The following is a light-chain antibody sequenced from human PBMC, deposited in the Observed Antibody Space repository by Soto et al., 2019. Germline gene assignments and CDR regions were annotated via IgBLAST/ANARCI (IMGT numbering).Light chain of an antibody. CDR3: LQYNVYPLS. CDR2: KAS. CDR1: QNINWW. V-gene: IGKV1-5*03. Sequence: DIQMTQTPSTLSASVGDRVTITCRASQNINWWLAWYQQRPGKAPNLLIHKASTLEVGVPSRFSGSASGTEFTLTISSLQPDDFAVYFCLQYNVYPLSFGGGTKVEIK. J-gene: IGKJ4*01.